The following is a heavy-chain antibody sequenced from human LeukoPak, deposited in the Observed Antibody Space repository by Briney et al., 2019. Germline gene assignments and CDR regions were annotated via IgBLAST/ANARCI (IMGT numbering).Heavy chain of an antibody. V-gene: IGHV4-34*01. CDR2: INHSGST. J-gene: IGHJ4*02. Sequence: SETLSLTCAVYGGSFSGYYWSWIRQPPGKGLEWMGEINHSGSTNYNPSLKSRVTISVDTSKNQFSLKLSSVTAADTAVYYCARAPANGPAARIFDYWGQGTLVTVSS. CDR3: ARAPANGPAARIFDY. D-gene: IGHD2-2*01. CDR1: GGSFSGYY.